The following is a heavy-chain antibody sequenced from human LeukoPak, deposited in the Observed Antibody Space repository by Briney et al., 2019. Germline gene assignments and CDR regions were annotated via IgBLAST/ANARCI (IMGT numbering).Heavy chain of an antibody. J-gene: IGHJ4*02. D-gene: IGHD6-13*01. Sequence: SPTLSLTCAISGDSVSSNRAAWNWIRQSPSRGLEWLGRTYYRSKWYNDYAVSVKSRITINPDTSKNQFSLQLNSVTPEDRAVYYCASTAAAGTGVYYFDYWGQGTLVTVSS. CDR1: GDSVSSNRAA. CDR3: ASTAAAGTGVYYFDY. CDR2: TYYRSKWYN. V-gene: IGHV6-1*01.